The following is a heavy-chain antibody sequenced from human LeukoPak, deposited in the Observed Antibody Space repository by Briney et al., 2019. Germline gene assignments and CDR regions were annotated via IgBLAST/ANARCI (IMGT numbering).Heavy chain of an antibody. CDR3: ARGEKYQLPSIYKALTPPPGEIDY. CDR1: GFTFSSYA. J-gene: IGHJ4*02. D-gene: IGHD2-2*01. V-gene: IGHV3-30-3*01. Sequence: GGSLRLSCAASGFTFSSYAMHWVRQAPGKGLEWVAVISYDGSNKYYADSVKGRFTISRDNSKNTLYLQMNSLRAENTAVYYCARGEKYQLPSIYKALTPPPGEIDYWGQGTLVTVSS. CDR2: ISYDGSNK.